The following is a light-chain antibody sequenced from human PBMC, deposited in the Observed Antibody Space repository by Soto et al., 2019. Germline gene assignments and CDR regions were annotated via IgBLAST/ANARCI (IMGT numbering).Light chain of an antibody. CDR2: EGS. V-gene: IGLV2-23*01. CDR1: SSHVGSYNL. Sequence: QSALTQPASVSGSPGQSITISCIGTSSHVGSYNLVSWYQQHPGKAPKLMIYEGSKRPSGVSNRFSGSKSGNTASLTISGLQAEDEADYYCCSYAGSSTLDVVFGGGTKLTVL. CDR3: CSYAGSSTLDVV. J-gene: IGLJ2*01.